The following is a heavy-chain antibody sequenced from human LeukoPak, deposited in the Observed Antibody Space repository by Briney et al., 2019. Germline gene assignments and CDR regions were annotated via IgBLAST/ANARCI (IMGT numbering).Heavy chain of an antibody. CDR3: ARGSPMRNSKTDAFDI. Sequence: ASVKVSCKASGYTFTNNYLHWVRQAPGQGLEWMGMIYPRDGSTSYAQNFQGRVTVTRDTSTTTVHMELRGLRSEDTAVYYCARGSPMRNSKTDAFDIWGQGTMVTVSS. J-gene: IGHJ3*02. CDR2: IYPRDGST. V-gene: IGHV1-46*01. D-gene: IGHD6-13*01. CDR1: GYTFTNNY.